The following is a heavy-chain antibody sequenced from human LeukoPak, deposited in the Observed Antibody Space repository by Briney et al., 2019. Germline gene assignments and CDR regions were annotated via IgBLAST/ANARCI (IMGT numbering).Heavy chain of an antibody. V-gene: IGHV4-59*08. Sequence: ASETLSLTCTVSGGSISSYYWSWIRQPPGKGLEWIGYTYYSGSTNYNPSLKSRVTISVDTSKNQFSLKLSSVTAADTAVYYCARHRITIFGVVIPYLDCWGQGTLVTVSS. J-gene: IGHJ4*02. CDR3: ARHRITIFGVVIPYLDC. CDR2: TYYSGST. CDR1: GGSISSYY. D-gene: IGHD3-3*01.